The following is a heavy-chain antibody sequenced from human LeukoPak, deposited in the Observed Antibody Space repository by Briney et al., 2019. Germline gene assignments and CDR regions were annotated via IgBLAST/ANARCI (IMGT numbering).Heavy chain of an antibody. V-gene: IGHV4-59*01. D-gene: IGHD1-26*01. CDR3: ARVASGSVGTFDI. Sequence: SETLSLTCTVSGASISSYYWSWIRQPPGKGLEWIGYIYYSGSTNHNPSLKSRVTISVDTSKNQFSLKLSSVTAADTAVYYCARVASGSVGTFDIWGQGTMVTVSS. CDR2: IYYSGST. CDR1: GASISSYY. J-gene: IGHJ3*02.